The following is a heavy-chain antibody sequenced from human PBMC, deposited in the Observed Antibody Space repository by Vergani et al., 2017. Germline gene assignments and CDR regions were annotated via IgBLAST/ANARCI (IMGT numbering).Heavy chain of an antibody. CDR3: ARGCKVVPAAIRYYYYMDV. CDR1: GGSISSYY. Sequence: QVQLQESGPGLVKPSETLSLTCTVSGGSISSYYWSWIRQPAGKGLEWIGRIYTSGSTNYNPSLKSRVTMSVDTSKNQFSLKLSSVTAADTAVYYCARGCKVVPAAIRYYYYMDVWGKGTTVTVSS. D-gene: IGHD2-2*01. CDR2: IYTSGST. V-gene: IGHV4-4*07. J-gene: IGHJ6*03.